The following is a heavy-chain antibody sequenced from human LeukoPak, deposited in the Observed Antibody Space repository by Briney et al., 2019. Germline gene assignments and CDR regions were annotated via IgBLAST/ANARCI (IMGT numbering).Heavy chain of an antibody. J-gene: IGHJ5*02. CDR2: MYYSGST. D-gene: IGHD5-24*01. CDR3: ARDNSVRDEAWWFNP. CDR1: GGSISSSSYY. Sequence: SPSETLSLTCTVSGGSISSSSYYWGWIRQPPGKGLEWIGSMYYSGSTNYNPSLKSRVTISVDTSKNQFSLKLSSVTAADTAVYYCARDNSVRDEAWWFNPWGQGTLVTVSS. V-gene: IGHV4-39*07.